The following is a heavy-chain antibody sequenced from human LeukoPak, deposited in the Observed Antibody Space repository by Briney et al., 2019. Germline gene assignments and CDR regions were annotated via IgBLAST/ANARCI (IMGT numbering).Heavy chain of an antibody. CDR1: GFTFSSYA. V-gene: IGHV3-30-3*01. CDR3: ARNYGSGRGSDALDI. D-gene: IGHD3-10*01. J-gene: IGHJ3*02. Sequence: PGGSLRLSCAASGFTFSSYAMHWVRQAPGKGLEWVAVISYDGSNKYYADSVKGRFTISRDNSKNTLYLQMNSLRAEDTAVYYCARNYGSGRGSDALDIWGQGTMVTVSS. CDR2: ISYDGSNK.